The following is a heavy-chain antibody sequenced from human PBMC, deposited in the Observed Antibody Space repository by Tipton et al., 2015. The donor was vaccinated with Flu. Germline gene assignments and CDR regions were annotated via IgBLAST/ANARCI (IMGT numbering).Heavy chain of an antibody. V-gene: IGHV3-11*01. J-gene: IGHJ4*02. CDR1: GFTFDDYY. Sequence: AASGFTFDDYYMSWIRQAPGKGLEWISYISSTSDAIYYADSVRGRFTISRDNAKKSLYLQLNSLRAVDTAVYFCARVTPYSGIYGYFDYWGQGTQVTVSS. CDR2: ISSTSDAI. D-gene: IGHD1-26*01. CDR3: ARVTPYSGIYGYFDY.